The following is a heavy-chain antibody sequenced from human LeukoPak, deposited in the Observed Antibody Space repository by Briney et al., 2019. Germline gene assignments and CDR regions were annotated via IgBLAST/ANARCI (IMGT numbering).Heavy chain of an antibody. Sequence: GGSLGLSCAASGFTFSSYGMHWVRQAPGKGLEWVAVISYDGSNKYYADSVKGRFTISRDNSKNTLYLQMNSLRAEDTAVYYCVKDQTPPLHWGQGTLVTVSS. V-gene: IGHV3-30*18. CDR2: ISYDGSNK. CDR1: GFTFSSYG. D-gene: IGHD4-23*01. CDR3: VKDQTPPLH. J-gene: IGHJ1*01.